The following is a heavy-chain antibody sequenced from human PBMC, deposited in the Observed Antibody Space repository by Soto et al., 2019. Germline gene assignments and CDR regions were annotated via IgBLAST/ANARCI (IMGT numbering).Heavy chain of an antibody. D-gene: IGHD6-19*01. CDR2: ISWDGGST. J-gene: IGHJ3*02. V-gene: IGHV3-43*01. Sequence: GGSLRLSCAASGFTFDDYTMHWVRQAPGKGLEWVSLISWDGGSTYYADSVKGRFTISRDNSKNSLYLQMNSLRTEDTALYYCTLAVAGTEDAFDIWGQGTMVTVSS. CDR1: GFTFDDYT. CDR3: TLAVAGTEDAFDI.